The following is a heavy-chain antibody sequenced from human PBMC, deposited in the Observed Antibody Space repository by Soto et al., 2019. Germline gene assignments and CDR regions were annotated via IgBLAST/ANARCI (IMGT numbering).Heavy chain of an antibody. CDR2: ISGSGGST. CDR3: AKDCRRATVTPDAFDI. CDR1: GFTFSSYA. Sequence: GGSLRLSCAASGFTFSSYAMSWVRQAPGKGLEWVSAISGSGGSTYYADSVKGRFTISRDNSKNTLYLQMNSLRAEDTAVYYCAKDCRRATVTPDAFDIWGQGTMVTVSS. D-gene: IGHD4-17*01. V-gene: IGHV3-23*01. J-gene: IGHJ3*02.